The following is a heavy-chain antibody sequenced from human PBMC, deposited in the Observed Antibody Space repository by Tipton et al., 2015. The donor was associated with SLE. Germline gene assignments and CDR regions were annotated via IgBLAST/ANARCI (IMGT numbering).Heavy chain of an antibody. Sequence: TLSLTCTVSGGSISSGDYYWSWIRQPPGKGLEWIGEINHSGSTNFNPSLKSRVTISVDTSKNQFSLKLNSVTAADTAVYYCARDLYEMGAFDIWGQGTMVTVSS. J-gene: IGHJ3*02. CDR1: GGSISSGDYY. CDR2: INHSGST. D-gene: IGHD5-24*01. V-gene: IGHV4-30-4*01. CDR3: ARDLYEMGAFDI.